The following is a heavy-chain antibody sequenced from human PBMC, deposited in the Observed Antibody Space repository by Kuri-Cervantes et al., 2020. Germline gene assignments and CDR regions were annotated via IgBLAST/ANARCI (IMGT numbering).Heavy chain of an antibody. CDR3: ARAVQYYYMDV. CDR2: ISSSGSTI. J-gene: IGHJ6*03. CDR1: GFTFSDYY. V-gene: IGHV3-11*01. Sequence: LSLTCAASGFTFSDYYMSWIRQAPGKGLGWISYISSSGSTIYYADSVKGRFTISRHNSKNTLYLQMNSLRAEDTAVYYCARAVQYYYMDVWGKGTTVTVSS.